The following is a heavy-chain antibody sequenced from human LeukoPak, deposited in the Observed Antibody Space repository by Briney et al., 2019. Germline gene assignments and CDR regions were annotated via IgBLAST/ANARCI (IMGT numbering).Heavy chain of an antibody. CDR2: IRHSGTT. CDR1: GYSISSGYY. Sequence: SETLSLTCTVSGYSISSGYYWGRIRQPPGKGLEWIGTIRHSGTTYYNPSLKSRVTISIDSSKNHFSLKLTSVTAADTAVVYCARAEGEIYYRSGTNNWFDPWGQGTLVTVSS. D-gene: IGHD3-10*01. J-gene: IGHJ5*02. V-gene: IGHV4-38-2*02. CDR3: ARAEGEIYYRSGTNNWFDP.